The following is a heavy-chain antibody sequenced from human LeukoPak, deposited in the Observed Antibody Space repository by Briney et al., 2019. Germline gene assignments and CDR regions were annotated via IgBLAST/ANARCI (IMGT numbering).Heavy chain of an antibody. CDR3: ARSSDYGDYD. CDR2: IYYSGRT. Sequence: PSETLSLTCTVSGGSVNSGGYYWAWIRQHPGKGLEWLGYIYYSGRTYYNPSLKSRITISLDTSKNQFSLNLTSVSAADTAFYFCARSSDYGDYDWGQGTLITVSS. V-gene: IGHV4-31*03. J-gene: IGHJ4*02. D-gene: IGHD4-17*01. CDR1: GGSVNSGGYY.